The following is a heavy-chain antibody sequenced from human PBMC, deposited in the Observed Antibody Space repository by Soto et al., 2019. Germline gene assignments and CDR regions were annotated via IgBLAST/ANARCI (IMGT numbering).Heavy chain of an antibody. CDR1: GVSFNNNG. J-gene: IGHJ6*01. CDR3: ARVLYYGSGSYSPYGMDV. Sequence: QVQLVQSGAEVKKPGSSVKVSCKTSGVSFNNNGIGWVRQAPGHGLEWMEGVSPPFRTSNYARKFQGRISITADASTGTVNMELSSLTPDDTTQYYCARVLYYGSGSYSPYGMDVGGQGTKVTVSS. CDR2: VSPPFRTS. D-gene: IGHD3-10*01. V-gene: IGHV1-69*01.